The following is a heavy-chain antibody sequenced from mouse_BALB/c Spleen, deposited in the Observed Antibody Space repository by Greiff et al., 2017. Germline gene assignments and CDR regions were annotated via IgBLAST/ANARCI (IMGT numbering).Heavy chain of an antibody. Sequence: EVQLVESGGGLVKPGGSLKLSCAASGFTFSSYTMSWVRQTPEKRLEWVATISSGGSYTYYPDSVKGRFTISRDNAKNNLYLQMSSLKSEDTAMYYCARDRGRRAMDYWGQGTSVTVSS. V-gene: IGHV5-6-4*01. CDR2: ISSGGSYT. D-gene: IGHD3-1*01. CDR3: ARDRGRRAMDY. J-gene: IGHJ4*01. CDR1: GFTFSSYT.